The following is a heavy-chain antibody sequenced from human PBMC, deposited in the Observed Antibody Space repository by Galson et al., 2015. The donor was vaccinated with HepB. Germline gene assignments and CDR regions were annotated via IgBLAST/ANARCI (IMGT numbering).Heavy chain of an antibody. J-gene: IGHJ4*02. CDR2: ISTYNGNT. CDR1: GYTFTSYG. Sequence: SVKVSCKASGYTFTSYGISWVRQAPGQGLEWMGWISTYNGNTNYAQKLQGRVTMTTDTSTSTAYMELRSLRSDDTAVYYCARGSNTYYDTSSYYLVFDYRGQGTLVTVSS. D-gene: IGHD3-22*01. V-gene: IGHV1-18*01. CDR3: ARGSNTYYDTSSYYLVFDY.